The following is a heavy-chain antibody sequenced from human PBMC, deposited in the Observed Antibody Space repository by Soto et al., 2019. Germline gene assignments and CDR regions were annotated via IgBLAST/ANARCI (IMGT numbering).Heavy chain of an antibody. CDR1: GFTVGNNY. J-gene: IGHJ6*02. CDR3: TTSPSVGV. CDR2: MYSGGGT. V-gene: IGHV3-53*01. D-gene: IGHD6-19*01. Sequence: EVHLVESGGGLIQPGGSLRPSCAASGFTVGNNYMNWVRQAPGKGLEWVSLMYSGGGTYYADSVKGRFTMSRDSSKNTLYLQLNSLRAEDTAMYYCTTSPSVGVWGQGTTVTVSS.